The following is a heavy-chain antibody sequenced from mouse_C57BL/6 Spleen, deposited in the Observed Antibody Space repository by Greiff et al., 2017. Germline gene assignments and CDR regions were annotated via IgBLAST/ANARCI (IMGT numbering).Heavy chain of an antibody. V-gene: IGHV1-18*01. D-gene: IGHD1-1*01. Sequence: VQLQQSGPELVKPGASVKIPCKASGYTFSDYNMDWVKQSHGKSLEWLGDINPNNGGTIYNQKFKGKATLTVDKSSSAAYMELRSLTSEDTEVDNSARGGDRFYYYGSSNDYWGQGTTLTVTS. J-gene: IGHJ2*01. CDR2: INPNNGGT. CDR1: GYTFSDYN. CDR3: ARGGDRFYYYGSSNDY.